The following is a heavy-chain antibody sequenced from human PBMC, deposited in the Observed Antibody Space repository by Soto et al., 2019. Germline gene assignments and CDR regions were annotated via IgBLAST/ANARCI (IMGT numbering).Heavy chain of an antibody. Sequence: GASVKVSCKASGYTFTSYGISWVRQAPGQGLEWMGWISAYNGNTNYAQKLQGRVTMTTDTSTSTAYMELRSLRSDDTAVYYCARVDIGLRYFDWETNNWFDPWGQGTLVTVSS. CDR2: ISAYNGNT. J-gene: IGHJ5*02. V-gene: IGHV1-18*01. CDR1: GYTFTSYG. CDR3: ARVDIGLRYFDWETNNWFDP. D-gene: IGHD3-9*01.